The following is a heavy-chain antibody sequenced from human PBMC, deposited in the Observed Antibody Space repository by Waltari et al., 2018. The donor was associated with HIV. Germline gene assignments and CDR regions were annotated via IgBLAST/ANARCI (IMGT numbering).Heavy chain of an antibody. CDR3: ARGPTSIVGATSHFDY. CDR2: IYYSGRT. Sequence: QVQLQESGPGLVQPSETLSLTCTVSGGSISSYYWSWIRQAPGKGLEWFGYIYYSGRTTDVPSRKLRVTMSVDTSKNPFSLELSSVPAAETAVYYCARGPTSIVGATSHFDYWGQGTLVTVSS. CDR1: GGSISSYY. J-gene: IGHJ4*02. D-gene: IGHD1-26*01. V-gene: IGHV4-59*01.